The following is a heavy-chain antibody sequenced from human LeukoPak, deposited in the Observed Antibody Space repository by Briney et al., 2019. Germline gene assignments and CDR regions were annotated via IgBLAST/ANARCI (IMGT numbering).Heavy chain of an antibody. D-gene: IGHD6-19*01. Sequence: VGSLRLSCAASGFNFDHYWMTWVRQAPGKGLEWVANIKQDGSEKVYLDSMKGQFTISRDNSRDSLYLQTNSLRPEDTAVYYCARDPGSGWWGGFDLWGQGTLVTVSS. CDR2: IKQDGSEK. CDR3: ARDPGSGWWGGFDL. CDR1: GFNFDHYW. J-gene: IGHJ5*02. V-gene: IGHV3-7*04.